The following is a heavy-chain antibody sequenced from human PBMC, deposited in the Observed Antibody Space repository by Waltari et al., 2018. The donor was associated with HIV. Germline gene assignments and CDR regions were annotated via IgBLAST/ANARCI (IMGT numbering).Heavy chain of an antibody. D-gene: IGHD6-19*01. CDR3: AKDTSIGSGWKNVFDI. Sequence: EDHLVESGGGLVQPGGSLRLSCAASGFTFDDYAMHWVRQGPGKGLEWVSGIMWNSGTKDYADSVKGRFSISRDNAKSFLYLQMNSLKTEDTALYYCAKDTSIGSGWKNVFDIWGQGIMVTVSS. CDR1: GFTFDDYA. V-gene: IGHV3-9*01. CDR2: IMWNSGTK. J-gene: IGHJ3*02.